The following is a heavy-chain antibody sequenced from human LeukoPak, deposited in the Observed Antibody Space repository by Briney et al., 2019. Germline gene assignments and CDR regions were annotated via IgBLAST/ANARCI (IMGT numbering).Heavy chain of an antibody. D-gene: IGHD3-10*01. CDR3: ARDRGFGEREMDY. CDR1: GFTFDENG. V-gene: IGHV3-20*04. J-gene: IGHJ4*02. CDR2: INWSGVST. Sequence: GGSLRLSCAASGFTFDENGMSWVRQVPGKGLEWVSGINWSGVSTNYADSVKGRFTISRDNAKNSLYLQMNSLRAEDTALYYCARDRGFGEREMDYWGQGTLVTVSS.